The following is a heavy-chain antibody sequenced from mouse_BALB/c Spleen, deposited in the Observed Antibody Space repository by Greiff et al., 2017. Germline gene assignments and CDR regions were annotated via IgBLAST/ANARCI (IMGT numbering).Heavy chain of an antibody. CDR1: GFTFSSYT. J-gene: IGHJ2*01. V-gene: IGHV5-12-2*01. CDR2: ISNGGGST. CDR3: ARHALRNYLDY. Sequence: EVKVVESGGGLVQPGGSLKLSCAASGFTFSSYTMSWVRQTPEKRLEWVAYISNGGGSTYYPDTVKGRFTISRDNAKNTLYLQMSSLKSEDTAMYYCARHALRNYLDYWGQGTTLTVSS.